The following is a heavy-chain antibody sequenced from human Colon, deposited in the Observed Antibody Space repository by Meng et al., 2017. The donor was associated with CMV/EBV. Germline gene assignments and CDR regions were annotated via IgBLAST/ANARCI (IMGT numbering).Heavy chain of an antibody. D-gene: IGHD6-19*01. V-gene: IGHV3-43D*03. CDR3: VKGVSGWSWGYFDY. CDR2: ISWDGGST. CDR1: GFTFDDYA. Sequence: GESLKISCAAPGFTFDDYAMHWVRQAPGKGLEWVSLISWDGGSTYYADSVKGRFTISRDDSRNSLFLQMNSLRKEDTAFYYCVKGVSGWSWGYFDYWGQGSLVTVSS. J-gene: IGHJ4*02.